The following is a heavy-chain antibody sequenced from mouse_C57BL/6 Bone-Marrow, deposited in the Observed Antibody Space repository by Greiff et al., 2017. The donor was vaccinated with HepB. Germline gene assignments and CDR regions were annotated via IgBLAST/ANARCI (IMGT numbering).Heavy chain of an antibody. CDR1: GYTFTSYW. D-gene: IGHD2-3*01. Sequence: VKLQQPGTELVKPGASVKLSCKASGYTFTSYWMHWVKQRPGQGLEWIGNINPSNGGTNYNEKFKSKATLTVDKSSSTAYMQLSSLTSEDSAVYYCARWLLLYYAMDYWGQGTSVTVSS. V-gene: IGHV1-53*01. CDR3: ARWLLLYYAMDY. CDR2: INPSNGGT. J-gene: IGHJ4*01.